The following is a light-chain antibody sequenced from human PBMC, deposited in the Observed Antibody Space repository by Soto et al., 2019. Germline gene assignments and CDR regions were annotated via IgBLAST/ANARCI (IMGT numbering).Light chain of an antibody. CDR1: QTINNN. CDR3: QQYNNWPV. CDR2: GAS. V-gene: IGKV3-15*01. Sequence: VMTQAPATLSVSPGERATLSCRASQTINNNVAWYQLKDGQVPRLVIYGASTRATGIPARFSGSGSGTEFTLTISSLQSEDFAVYYCQQYNNWPVFGQGTKVDI. J-gene: IGKJ1*01.